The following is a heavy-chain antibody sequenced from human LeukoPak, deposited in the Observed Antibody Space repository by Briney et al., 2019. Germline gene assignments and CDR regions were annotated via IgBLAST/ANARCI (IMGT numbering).Heavy chain of an antibody. Sequence: PSETLSLTCTVSGGSIGTYHWSWVRQPPGKGLEWIGYIFVSGSPSYRPALKSRVTISLDTSKNHVSLRLQSATAADTAIYYCARHDDNGWYFFDIWGQGTLVTVSS. J-gene: IGHJ4*02. D-gene: IGHD6-19*01. V-gene: IGHV4-59*08. CDR1: GGSIGTYH. CDR3: ARHDDNGWYFFDI. CDR2: IFVSGSP.